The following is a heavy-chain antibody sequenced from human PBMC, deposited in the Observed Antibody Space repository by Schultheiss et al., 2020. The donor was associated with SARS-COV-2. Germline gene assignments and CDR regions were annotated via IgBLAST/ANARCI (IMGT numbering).Heavy chain of an antibody. Sequence: GSLRLSCAASGFTFNKHAMSWVRQAPGKGLEWVSSISSSSSYIYYADSVKGRFTISRDNAQNSLYLQMNSLRDEETAVYYCVSDLIAVEPSGRQNYNMDVWGKGATVTVSS. J-gene: IGHJ6*03. CDR1: GFTFNKHA. CDR3: VSDLIAVEPSGRQNYNMDV. V-gene: IGHV3-21*01. D-gene: IGHD2-2*01. CDR2: ISSSSSYI.